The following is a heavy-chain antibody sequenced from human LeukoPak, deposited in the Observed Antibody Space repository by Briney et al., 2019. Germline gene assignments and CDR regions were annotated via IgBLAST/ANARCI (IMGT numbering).Heavy chain of an antibody. D-gene: IGHD2-2*01. CDR1: GFTFSSYS. CDR3: ARNHPIVVVPAAMDY. Sequence: GGSLRLSCAASGFTFSSYSMNWVRQAPGKGLEWVSSITSTSTYIHYADSVKGRFTISRDNAKNTLYLQMNSLRAEDTAVYYCARNHPIVVVPAAMDYWGQGTLVTVSS. V-gene: IGHV3-21*01. J-gene: IGHJ4*02. CDR2: ITSTSTYI.